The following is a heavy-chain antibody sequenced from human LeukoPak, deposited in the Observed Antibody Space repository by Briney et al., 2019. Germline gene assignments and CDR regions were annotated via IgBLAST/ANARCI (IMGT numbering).Heavy chain of an antibody. CDR1: GFTFSSYS. Sequence: RSGGSLRLSCAASGFTFSSYSMNWVRQAPGKGLEWVSSISSSSSYIYYADSVKGRFTISRDNAKNSLYLQMNSLRAEDTAVYYCARGGLLYSSGWYLRWKENDAFDIWGQGTMVTVSS. D-gene: IGHD6-19*01. J-gene: IGHJ3*02. CDR3: ARGGLLYSSGWYLRWKENDAFDI. V-gene: IGHV3-21*01. CDR2: ISSSSSYI.